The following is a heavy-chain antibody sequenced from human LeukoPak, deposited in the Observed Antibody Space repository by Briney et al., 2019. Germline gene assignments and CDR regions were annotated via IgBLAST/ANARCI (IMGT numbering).Heavy chain of an antibody. Sequence: KPSETLSLTCTVSGGSISNYYWSWIRQPPGKGLEWIGHIYYSGATKYNPSLKSRITISVDTSKNQFSLMLSSVTAADTAVYYCARFGITVVRGGKDYCDYWGQGTLVTVS. V-gene: IGHV4-59*08. J-gene: IGHJ4*02. CDR3: ARFGITVVRGGKDYCDY. CDR2: IYYSGAT. CDR1: GGSISNYY. D-gene: IGHD3-10*01.